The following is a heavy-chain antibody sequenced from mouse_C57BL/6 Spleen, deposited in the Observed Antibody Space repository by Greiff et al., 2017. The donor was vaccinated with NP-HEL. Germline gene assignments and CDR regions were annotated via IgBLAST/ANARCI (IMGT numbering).Heavy chain of an antibody. Sequence: QVQLKQSGPELVKPGASVKISCKASGYAFSSSWMNWVKQRPGKGLEWIGRIYPGDGDTNYNGKFKGTATLTADKSSSTAYMQLSSLTSEDSAVYFCARGGDYDGYYAMDYWGQGTSVTVSS. V-gene: IGHV1-82*01. CDR1: GYAFSSSW. D-gene: IGHD2-4*01. CDR2: IYPGDGDT. J-gene: IGHJ4*01. CDR3: ARGGDYDGYYAMDY.